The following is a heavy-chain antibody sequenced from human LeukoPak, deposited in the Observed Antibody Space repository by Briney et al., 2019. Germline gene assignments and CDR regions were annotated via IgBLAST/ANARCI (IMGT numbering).Heavy chain of an antibody. Sequence: ASVKVSCKASGYIFTGYYMHWVRQAPGQGLEWMGWINPNSGDTNYAQKFQGRVTMTRDTSISTAYMELGRLRSDDTAVYYCARTIITMVRGVILSFDYWGQGTLVTVSS. J-gene: IGHJ4*02. CDR3: ARTIITMVRGVILSFDY. D-gene: IGHD3-10*01. CDR2: INPNSGDT. V-gene: IGHV1-2*02. CDR1: GYIFTGYY.